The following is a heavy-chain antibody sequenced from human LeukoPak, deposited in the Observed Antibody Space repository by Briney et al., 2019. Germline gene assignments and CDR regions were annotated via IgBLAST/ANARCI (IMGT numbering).Heavy chain of an antibody. CDR2: MNPNSGNT. J-gene: IGHJ6*03. V-gene: IGHV1-8*03. D-gene: IGHD3-3*01. CDR1: GYTFTSYD. CDR3: ARGLDPSGYRLLHYYYYYYMDV. Sequence: GASVKVSCKASGYTFTSYDINWVRQATGQGLEWMGWMNPNSGNTGYAQKFQGRVTITRNTSISTAYMELSSLRSEDTAVYYCARGLDPSGYRLLHYYYYYYMDVWGKGTTVTVSS.